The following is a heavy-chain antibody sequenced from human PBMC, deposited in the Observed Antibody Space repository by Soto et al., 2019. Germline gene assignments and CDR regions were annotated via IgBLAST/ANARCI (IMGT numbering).Heavy chain of an antibody. CDR2: INHSGST. CDR1: GGSFSGYY. CDR3: ARVGFLEWLLFDY. D-gene: IGHD3-3*02. V-gene: IGHV4-34*01. Sequence: SETLSLTCAVYGGSFSGYYWSWIRQPPGKGLEWIGEINHSGSTNYNPSLKSRVTISVDTSKNQFSLKLSSVTAADTAVYYCARVGFLEWLLFDYWGQGTLVTVSS. J-gene: IGHJ4*02.